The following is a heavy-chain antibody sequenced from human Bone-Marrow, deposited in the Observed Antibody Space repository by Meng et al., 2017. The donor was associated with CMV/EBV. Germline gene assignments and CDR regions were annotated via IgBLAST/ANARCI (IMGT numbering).Heavy chain of an antibody. CDR2: IYNSGST. CDR1: GGSTSSYY. D-gene: IGHD1-7*01. V-gene: IGHV4-59*01. J-gene: IGHJ4*02. CDR3: AREETNYPSLLYY. Sequence: SETLSLTCTVSGGSTSSYYWSWIRQPPGKGLEWIGYIYNSGSTNYNPSLKSRVTILVDTSKNQFSLKLSSVTAADTAVYYCAREETNYPSLLYYWGQGTLVTVSS.